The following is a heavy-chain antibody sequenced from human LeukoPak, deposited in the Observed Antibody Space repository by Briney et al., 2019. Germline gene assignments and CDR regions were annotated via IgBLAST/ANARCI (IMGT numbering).Heavy chain of an antibody. CDR2: ISAYNGNT. CDR3: ATLWLRLGPYYFDY. D-gene: IGHD5-12*01. J-gene: IGHJ4*02. V-gene: IGHV1-18*01. CDR1: GYTFTSYG. Sequence: ASVKVSCKASGYTFTSYGISWVRQAPGQGLEWMGWISAYNGNTNYAQKLQGRVTMTEDTSTDTAYMELSSLRSEDTAVYYCATLWLRLGPYYFDYWGQGTLVTVSS.